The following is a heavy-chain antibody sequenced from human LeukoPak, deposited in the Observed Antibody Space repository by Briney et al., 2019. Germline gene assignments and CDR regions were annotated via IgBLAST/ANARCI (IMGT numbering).Heavy chain of an antibody. Sequence: PGGSLRLLCAASVFTFNSYEMNCVRQAPGKGLEGVSYISSSGSTIYYADSVKGRFTISRDNAKNSLYLQMNSLRAEDTAVYYCAREVATSSYFDYWGQGTLVTVSS. CDR3: AREVATSSYFDY. J-gene: IGHJ4*02. V-gene: IGHV3-48*03. CDR1: VFTFNSYE. D-gene: IGHD5-12*01. CDR2: ISSSGSTI.